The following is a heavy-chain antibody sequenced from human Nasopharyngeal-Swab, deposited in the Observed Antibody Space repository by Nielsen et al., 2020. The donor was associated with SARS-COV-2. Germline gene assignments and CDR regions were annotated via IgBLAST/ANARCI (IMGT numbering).Heavy chain of an antibody. Sequence: SETLSLTCTVSGGSISSYYWSWIRQPAGKGLEWIGRIYTGGSTNYNPSLKSRVTMSVDTSKNQFSLKLSSVTAADTAVYYCARWGPLYCSSTSCWDWFDPWGQGTLVTVSS. CDR1: GGSISSYY. D-gene: IGHD2-2*01. V-gene: IGHV4-4*07. J-gene: IGHJ5*02. CDR2: IYTGGST. CDR3: ARWGPLYCSSTSCWDWFDP.